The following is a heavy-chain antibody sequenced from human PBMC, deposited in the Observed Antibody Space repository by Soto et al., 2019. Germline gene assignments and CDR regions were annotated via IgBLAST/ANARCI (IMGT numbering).Heavy chain of an antibody. CDR3: ARDLISYYYGMDV. CDR1: GFTFSSYC. V-gene: IGHV3-33*01. Sequence: TXGSLRLSCAASGFTFSSYCMHWVRQAPGKGLEWVAVIWYDGSNKYYADSVKGRFTISRDNSKNTLYLQMNSLRAEDTAVYYCARDLISYYYGMDVWGQGTTVTVPS. CDR2: IWYDGSNK. D-gene: IGHD3-10*01. J-gene: IGHJ6*02.